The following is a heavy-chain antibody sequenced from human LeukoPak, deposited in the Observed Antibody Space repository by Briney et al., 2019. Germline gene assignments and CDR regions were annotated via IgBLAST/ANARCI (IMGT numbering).Heavy chain of an antibody. CDR3: AREGSQSASGTYPGND. CDR2: IKQDGSEK. V-gene: IGHV3-7*01. J-gene: IGHJ4*02. D-gene: IGHD1-26*01. Sequence: GGSLRLSCAASGFMLSSYWMSWVRQAPGKGLEWVANIKQDGSEKYYVDSVKGRFTISRDNAKNSLLLQMNRLRAEDTAVYYCAREGSQSASGTYPGNDWGQGTLVTVSS. CDR1: GFMLSSYW.